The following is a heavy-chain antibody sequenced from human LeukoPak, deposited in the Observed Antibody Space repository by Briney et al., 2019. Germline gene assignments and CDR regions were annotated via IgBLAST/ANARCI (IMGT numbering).Heavy chain of an antibody. CDR3: YSMGY. V-gene: IGHV4-39*01. CDR1: GGSISSSSTYY. Sequence: SAILSLTCTVSGGSISSSSTYYWAWVRQPPGKGLEWIASIHYSESTHYNPSLKSRVTIAVDTPKNQFSLRLSPVTAADTAVFYCYSMGYWGQGTLVTVS. J-gene: IGHJ4*02. D-gene: IGHD2-15*01. CDR2: IHYSEST.